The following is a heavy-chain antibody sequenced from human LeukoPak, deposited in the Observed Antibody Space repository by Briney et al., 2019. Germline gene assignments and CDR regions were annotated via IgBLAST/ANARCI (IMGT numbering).Heavy chain of an antibody. V-gene: IGHV3-48*04. CDR1: GFRFSSYG. D-gene: IGHD3-10*02. CDR3: AELGITMIGGV. CDR2: ISSSGSTI. Sequence: GGSLRLSCAASGFRFSSYGMSWVRQAPGKELEWVSYISSSGSTIYYADSVKGRFTISRDNAKNSLYLQMNSLRAEDTAVYYCAELGITMIGGVWGKGTTVTISS. J-gene: IGHJ6*04.